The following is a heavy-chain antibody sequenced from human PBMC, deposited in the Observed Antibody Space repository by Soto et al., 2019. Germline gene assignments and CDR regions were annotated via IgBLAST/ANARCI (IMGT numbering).Heavy chain of an antibody. CDR3: TTSSGFGGYDSPFNY. CDR1: VFTFSNAW. CDR2: IKSKTDGGTT. Sequence: GGSLRLSCAASVFTFSNAWMSWVRQAPGKGLEWVGRIKSKTDGGTTDYAAPVKGRFTISRDDSKNTLYLQMNSLKTEDTAVYYCTTSSGFGGYDSPFNYWGQGTLVTVSS. V-gene: IGHV3-15*01. D-gene: IGHD5-12*01. J-gene: IGHJ4*02.